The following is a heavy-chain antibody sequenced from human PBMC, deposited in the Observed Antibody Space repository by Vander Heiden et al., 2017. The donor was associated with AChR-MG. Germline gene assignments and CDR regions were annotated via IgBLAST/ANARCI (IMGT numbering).Heavy chain of an antibody. J-gene: IGHJ4*02. CDR1: GGSINNYY. D-gene: IGHD6-19*01. V-gene: IGHV4-59*01. CDR2: INSTGTT. Sequence: QLQLQESRPGLVMPSETLSLSCTHSGGSINNYYWNWNRQPPRKGLEGIGYINSTGTTNDNTSLERRVTISGDTSKNQLSLKMTSVTAADTALYYCARGGWSLDYWGQGTLVTVSS. CDR3: ARGGWSLDY.